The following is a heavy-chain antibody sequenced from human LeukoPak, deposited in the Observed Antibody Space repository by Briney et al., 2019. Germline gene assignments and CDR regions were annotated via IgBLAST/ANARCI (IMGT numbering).Heavy chain of an antibody. J-gene: IGHJ4*02. CDR1: GFIYEDYS. CDR2: ISGGGSHT. V-gene: IGHV3-23*01. Sequence: GGSLRLSCGVSGFIYEDYSMIWVRQGPGKGLEGVSTISGGGSHTYYAAFVKGRFTISRDNSKNTLFLQMDSLRVEDTAVYYCAKADLRHWHGSPNFDFWGQGILVTVSS. CDR3: AKADLRHWHGSPNFDF. D-gene: IGHD1-1*01.